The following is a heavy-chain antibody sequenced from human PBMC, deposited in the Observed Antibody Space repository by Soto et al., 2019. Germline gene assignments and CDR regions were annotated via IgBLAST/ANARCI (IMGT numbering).Heavy chain of an antibody. Sequence: SETLSLTCTVSGGSISSYYWSWIRQPPGKGLEWIGYIFYSGTTTYNPSLKSRLTISIDTSKSQFSLKLTSVTFADTAVYYCAREDLRLFDPWGQGTLVTVSP. V-gene: IGHV4-59*01. J-gene: IGHJ5*02. CDR3: AREDLRLFDP. CDR2: IFYSGTT. CDR1: GGSISSYY.